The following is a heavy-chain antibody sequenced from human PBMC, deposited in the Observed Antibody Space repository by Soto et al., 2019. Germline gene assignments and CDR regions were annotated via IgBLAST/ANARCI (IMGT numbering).Heavy chain of an antibody. V-gene: IGHV1-69*02. D-gene: IGHD2-2*01. Sequence: GASVKVSCKASGGTFSIYTIIWVRQAPGQGLEWMGRIIPILGIANYAQKFQGRVTITADKSTSTAYMELSSLRSEDTAVYYCARLQYYCSSTSCYDYWGQGTLVTVSS. J-gene: IGHJ4*02. CDR1: GGTFSIYT. CDR3: ARLQYYCSSTSCYDY. CDR2: IIPILGIA.